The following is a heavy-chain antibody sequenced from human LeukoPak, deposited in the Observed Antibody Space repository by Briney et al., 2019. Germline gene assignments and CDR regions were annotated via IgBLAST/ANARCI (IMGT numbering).Heavy chain of an antibody. V-gene: IGHV3-21*01. CDR1: GFTFSSYS. CDR3: ARVKARTDQCFDY. J-gene: IGHJ4*02. Sequence: PGGSLRLSCAASGFTFSSYSMNWVRQAPGKGLEWVSSISSSSSYIYYADSVKGRFTISRDNAKNSLYLQMNSLRAEDTAVYYCARVKARTDQCFDYWGQGTLVTVSS. CDR2: ISSSSSYI.